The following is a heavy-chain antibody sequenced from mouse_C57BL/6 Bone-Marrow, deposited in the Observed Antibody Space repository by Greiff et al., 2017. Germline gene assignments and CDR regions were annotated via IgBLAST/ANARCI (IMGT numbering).Heavy chain of an antibody. CDR2: ISSGSSTI. CDR3: ASIYNNSAGAF. D-gene: IGHD2-4*01. Sequence: EVKLMESGGGLVKPGGSLKLSCAASGFTFSDYGMHWVRQAPEKGLEWVAYISSGSSTIYYADTVKGRFTISRDNAKNTLYLQMTSLRSEDTAMYYCASIYNNSAGAFWGQGHLVTVSA. V-gene: IGHV5-17*01. J-gene: IGHJ3*01. CDR1: GFTFSDYG.